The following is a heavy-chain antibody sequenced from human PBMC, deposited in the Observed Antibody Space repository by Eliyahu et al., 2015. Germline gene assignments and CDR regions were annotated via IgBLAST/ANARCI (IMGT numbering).Heavy chain of an antibody. V-gene: IGHV4-39*01. CDR2: MSYTLST. D-gene: IGHD4-17*01. Sequence: QVQLQESGPXLVKPSXTLSLTCTVSGXSISSSSYYWGWIRQPPGKGLEWIGSMSYTLSTYLNPSLESRVAISIDTSKNQLSLKLSSVTAADTAVYYCARRAATTLTYLYXDPWGRGTLVTVSS. J-gene: IGHJ2*01. CDR3: ARRAATTLTYLYXDP. CDR1: GXSISSSSYY.